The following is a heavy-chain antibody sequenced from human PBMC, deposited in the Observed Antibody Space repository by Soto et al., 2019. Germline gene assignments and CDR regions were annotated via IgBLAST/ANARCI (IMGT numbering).Heavy chain of an antibody. V-gene: IGHV5-51*01. D-gene: IGHD3-10*01. CDR1: GYNFPYYW. CDR3: VGRRGQSQANFDY. J-gene: IGHJ4*02. Sequence: PGESLKISCEGSGYNFPYYWIGWVRQVPGEGLEVMGIIWPDDSATRDSPSFRGQVTMSVDKSINTAYLQWTSLRASATALYYGVGRRGQSQANFDYWGQGTLGT. CDR2: IWPDDSAT.